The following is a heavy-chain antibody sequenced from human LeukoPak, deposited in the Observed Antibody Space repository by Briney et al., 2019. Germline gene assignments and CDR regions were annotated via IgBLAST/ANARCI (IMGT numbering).Heavy chain of an antibody. J-gene: IGHJ6*03. V-gene: IGHV3-48*01. CDR3: ARDARVTTGYYYYYMDV. CDR2: ISSSSSTI. D-gene: IGHD4-11*01. CDR1: GFTFSSYS. Sequence: PGGSLRLSCAASGFTFSSYSMNWVRQAPGKGLEWVSYISSSSSTIYYADSVKGRFTISRDNAKNSLYLQMNSLRAEDTAVYYCARDARVTTGYYYYYMDVWGKGTTVTVPS.